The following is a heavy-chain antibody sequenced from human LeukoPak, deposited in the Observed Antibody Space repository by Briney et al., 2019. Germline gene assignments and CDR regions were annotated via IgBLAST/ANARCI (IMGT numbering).Heavy chain of an antibody. CDR3: AKQSATSGGFDY. CDR1: GFTFSSYA. D-gene: IGHD1-26*01. J-gene: IGHJ4*02. V-gene: IGHV3-23*01. Sequence: PGGSLRLSCAASGFTFSSYAMSWVRQASGKGLEWVSTIRYSGGSTYYADSVKGRFTISRDNSKNTLYLQMNSLRAEDTAVYYCAKQSATSGGFDYWGQGTLVTVSS. CDR2: IRYSGGST.